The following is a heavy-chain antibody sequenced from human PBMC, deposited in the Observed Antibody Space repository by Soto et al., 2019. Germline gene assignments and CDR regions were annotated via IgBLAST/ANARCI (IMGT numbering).Heavy chain of an antibody. Sequence: QVQLVQSGAEVKKPGSSLKVSCKASGDTFDIYGFNWVRQAPGQGLEWLGTIIPIFGTADYAQKFEGRVSSTADKSTRTAYMELASLASEDSAIYYCSRGGIHFYDDSGHAFDYWGQGTLITVSS. CDR1: GDTFDIYG. CDR2: IIPIFGTA. V-gene: IGHV1-69*06. J-gene: IGHJ4*02. D-gene: IGHD3-22*01. CDR3: SRGGIHFYDDSGHAFDY.